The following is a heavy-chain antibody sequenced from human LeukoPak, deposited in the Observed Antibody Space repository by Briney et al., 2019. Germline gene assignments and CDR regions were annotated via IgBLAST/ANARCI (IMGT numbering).Heavy chain of an antibody. CDR1: GFTFSGYA. J-gene: IGHJ6*02. CDR2: ISYDGSNK. V-gene: IGHV3-30-3*01. CDR3: ARDYIAAAGKTYYYYGMDV. D-gene: IGHD6-13*01. Sequence: PGGSLRLSCAASGFTFSGYAMHWARQAPGKGLEWVAVISYDGSNKYHADSVKGRFTISRDNSKNTLYLQMNSLRAEDTAVYYCARDYIAAAGKTYYYYGMDVWGQGTTVTVSS.